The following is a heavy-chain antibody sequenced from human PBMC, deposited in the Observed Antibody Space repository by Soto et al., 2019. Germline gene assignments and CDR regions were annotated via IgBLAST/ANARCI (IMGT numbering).Heavy chain of an antibody. Sequence: QVQLQESGPGLVKPSETLSLTCTVSGGSISSYYWSWIRQPPGKGLEWIGYIYYSGSTNYNPSLKSRVTISVDTSKNQFSLKLSSVTAADTAVYYCATNYYGSGIDYWGQGTLVTVSS. CDR2: IYYSGST. CDR3: ATNYYGSGIDY. V-gene: IGHV4-59*01. D-gene: IGHD3-10*01. CDR1: GGSISSYY. J-gene: IGHJ4*02.